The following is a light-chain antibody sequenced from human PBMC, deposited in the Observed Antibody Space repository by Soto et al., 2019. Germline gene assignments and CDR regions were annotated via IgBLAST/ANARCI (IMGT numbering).Light chain of an antibody. Sequence: DIQMTHSPSTLSASVGDRVSIACRASQSISSSLAWYQQKPGKAPKLLIYDASSLESGVPSRFSGSGSGKEFTLSINSLQPQDFATYYCQQYHRYSWTFGQGNKVEIX. CDR3: QQYHRYSWT. CDR2: DAS. CDR1: QSISSS. V-gene: IGKV1-5*01. J-gene: IGKJ1*01.